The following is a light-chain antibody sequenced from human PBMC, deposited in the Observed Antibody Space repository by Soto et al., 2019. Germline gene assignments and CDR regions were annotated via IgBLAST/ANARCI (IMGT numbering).Light chain of an antibody. CDR1: QSLVYSDGNTY. CDR2: KVS. V-gene: IGKV2-30*01. J-gene: IGKJ3*01. CDR3: MHFGQWPPSFP. Sequence: DVVMTQSPLSLPVTLGQPASISCRSSQSLVYSDGNTYLNWYQQRPGQPPRRLIYKVSNRDSGVPDRFSGSGSGTDCTLEISIVEAEDVGVYFCMHFGQWPPSFPFGAGTKVDIK.